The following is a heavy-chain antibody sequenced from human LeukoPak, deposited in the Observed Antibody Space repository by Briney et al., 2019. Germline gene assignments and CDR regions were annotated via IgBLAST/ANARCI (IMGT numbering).Heavy chain of an antibody. Sequence: PGGSLRLSSVAPGFSFCSYWMHWVPPALGKRLVWVSRIISEGKINYTDYMKGRFTISSANTKQRVSLKLNRLSAEDTGVQYHARAPSEIGGYYQKYCRHWGESTLFTVSS. CDR1: GFSFCSYW. V-gene: IGHV3-74*01. J-gene: IGHJ1*01. CDR2: IISEGKI. D-gene: IGHD3-22*01. CDR3: ARAPSEIGGYYQKYCRH.